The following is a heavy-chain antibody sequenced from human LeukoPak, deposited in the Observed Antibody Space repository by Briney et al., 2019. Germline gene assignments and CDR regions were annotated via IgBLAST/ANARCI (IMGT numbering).Heavy chain of an antibody. J-gene: IGHJ6*02. V-gene: IGHV3-9*01. CDR2: ISWNSGSV. D-gene: IGHD7-27*01. CDR1: GFTFDDYA. CDR3: AKGETGESYYYYGMDV. Sequence: PGGSLRLSCAASGFTFDDYAMHWVRQAPGKGLEWVSGISWNSGSVDYADSVKGRFTISRDSAKNSLYLQMNSLRAEDTASYYCAKGETGESYYYYGMDVWGQGTTVTVSS.